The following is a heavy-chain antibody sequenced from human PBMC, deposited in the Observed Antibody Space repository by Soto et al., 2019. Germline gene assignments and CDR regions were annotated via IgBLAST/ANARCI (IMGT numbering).Heavy chain of an antibody. CDR3: GGVGFGGGGGGFDY. Sequence: QVQLVQSGAEVKKPGSSVKVSCKASGGTFSSYTISWVRQAPGQGLEWMGRIIPILGIANYAQKFQGRVTITGKKSRSTAKRGLGGWRSEDRAGFYWGGVGFGGGGGGFDYWGQGTLVTVSS. V-gene: IGHV1-69*02. CDR2: IIPILGIA. J-gene: IGHJ4*02. D-gene: IGHD3-16*01. CDR1: GGTFSSYT.